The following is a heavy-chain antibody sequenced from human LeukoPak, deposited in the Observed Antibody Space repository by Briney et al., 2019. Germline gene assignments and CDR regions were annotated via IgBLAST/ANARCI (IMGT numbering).Heavy chain of an antibody. Sequence: KPSETLSLTCTVSGGSISSGGYSWSWIRQHPGKGLEWIGYIYYSGSTYYNPSLKSRVTISVDTSKNQFSLKLSSVTAADTAVYYCARGPGVRGVFYFDYWGQGTLVTVSS. CDR1: GGSISSGGYS. J-gene: IGHJ4*02. CDR3: ARGPGVRGVFYFDY. D-gene: IGHD3-10*01. CDR2: IYYSGST. V-gene: IGHV4-31*03.